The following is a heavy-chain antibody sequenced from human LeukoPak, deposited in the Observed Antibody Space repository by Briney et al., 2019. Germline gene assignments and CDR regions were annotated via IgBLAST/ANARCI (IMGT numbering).Heavy chain of an antibody. Sequence: ASAKVSCKASGYTFTSYDINWVRQATGQGLEWMGWMNPNSGNTGYAQKFQGRVTITRNTSISTAYMELSSLRSEDTAVYYCARVQRGDIVVVPAAFDPWGQGTLVTVSS. CDR1: GYTFTSYD. V-gene: IGHV1-8*03. CDR2: MNPNSGNT. D-gene: IGHD2-2*01. J-gene: IGHJ5*02. CDR3: ARVQRGDIVVVPAAFDP.